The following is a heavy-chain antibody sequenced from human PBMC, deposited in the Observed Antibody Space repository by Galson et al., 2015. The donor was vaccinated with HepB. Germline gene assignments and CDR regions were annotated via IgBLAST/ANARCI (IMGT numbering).Heavy chain of an antibody. CDR1: GGSISNKGYY. Sequence: TLSLTCTVSGGSISNKGYYWGWIRQPPGKGLEWIGTIYYTGSTYYNPSLKSRVTISVDTSKDQFSLKLSAVTAAETAMYYCARTSYCSTSSCYFSGTHKFDYWGQGIMVTVSS. J-gene: IGHJ4*02. V-gene: IGHV4-39*01. D-gene: IGHD2-2*01. CDR2: IYYTGST. CDR3: ARTSYCSTSSCYFSGTHKFDY.